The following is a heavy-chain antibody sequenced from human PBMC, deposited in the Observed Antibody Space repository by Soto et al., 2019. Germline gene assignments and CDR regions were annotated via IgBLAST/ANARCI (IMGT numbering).Heavy chain of an antibody. Sequence: GGSLRLSCAASGFTFDDYAMHWVRQAPGKGLEWVSGISWNSGSIGYADSVKGRFTISRDNAKNSLYLQMNSRRAEDTALYYCAKATSSIVLMVYAHPEPQYWYFDYWGQGTLVTVSS. V-gene: IGHV3-9*01. CDR1: GFTFDDYA. D-gene: IGHD2-8*01. CDR3: AKATSSIVLMVYAHPEPQYWYFDY. CDR2: ISWNSGSI. J-gene: IGHJ4*02.